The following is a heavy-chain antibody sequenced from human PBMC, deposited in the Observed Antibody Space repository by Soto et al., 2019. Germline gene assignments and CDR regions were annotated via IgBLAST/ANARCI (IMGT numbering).Heavy chain of an antibody. D-gene: IGHD6-19*01. Sequence: EVQLVESGGGLVQPGGSLRLSCAASGFSFSSYWMSWVRQAPGKGLEWVANIKQDGSETDYVQSVKGRFTISRDNARNSLYLQLNSRRVEDTAVYYCAREGEPYSSGCRKCGAYDFWGQGNLVAVSS. CDR3: AREGEPYSSGCRKCGAYDF. CDR1: GFSFSSYW. J-gene: IGHJ4*02. V-gene: IGHV3-7*01. CDR2: IKQDGSET.